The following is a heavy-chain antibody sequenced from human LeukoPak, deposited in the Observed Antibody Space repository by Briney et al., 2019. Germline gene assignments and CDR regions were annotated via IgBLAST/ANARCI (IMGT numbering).Heavy chain of an antibody. Sequence: SVKVSCKASGGTFSSYAISWVRQAPGQGLDWMGGIIPIFGTANYAQKFQGRVTITADESTSTAYMELSSLRSEDTAVYYCARDAAPTIFGVVTLDYWGQGTLVTVSS. CDR2: IIPIFGTA. V-gene: IGHV1-69*01. D-gene: IGHD3-3*01. CDR3: ARDAAPTIFGVVTLDY. J-gene: IGHJ4*02. CDR1: GGTFSSYA.